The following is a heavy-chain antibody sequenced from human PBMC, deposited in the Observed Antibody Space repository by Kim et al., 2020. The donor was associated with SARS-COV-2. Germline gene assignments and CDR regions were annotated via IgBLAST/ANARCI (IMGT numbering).Heavy chain of an antibody. CDR1: GCTFSSYA. CDR2: IIPIFGTA. CDR3: ARWCSSGWYGYCVAY. V-gene: IGHV1-69*13. D-gene: IGHD6-19*01. Sequence: SVKVSCKASGCTFSSYAISWVRQAPGQGLEWMGWIIPIFGTANYAQKFQGRVTFTADESTSTAYMELSSLRSEDTAVYYCARWCSSGWYGYCVAYWGQRTLGTVSS. J-gene: IGHJ4*02.